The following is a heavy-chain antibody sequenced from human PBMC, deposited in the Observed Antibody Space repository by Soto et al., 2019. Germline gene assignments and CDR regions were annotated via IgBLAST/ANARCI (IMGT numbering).Heavy chain of an antibody. Sequence: ASVKVSCKASGYTFTSYGISWVRQAPGQGLEWMGWISAYNGNTNYAQKLQGRVTMTTDTSTSTAYMELRSLRSDDTAVYYCARDCVVSGPCITMVRGVIYYYYGMDVWGQGTTVTVSS. J-gene: IGHJ6*02. CDR3: ARDCVVSGPCITMVRGVIYYYYGMDV. V-gene: IGHV1-18*01. D-gene: IGHD3-10*01. CDR1: GYTFTSYG. CDR2: ISAYNGNT.